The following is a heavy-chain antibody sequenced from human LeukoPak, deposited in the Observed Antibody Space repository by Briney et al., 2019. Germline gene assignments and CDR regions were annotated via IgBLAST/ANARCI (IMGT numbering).Heavy chain of an antibody. CDR1: GFTFSNYW. J-gene: IGHJ4*02. Sequence: GGSLRLSCAASGFTFSNYWMSWVRQTPGKGLEWVSVIYSGGSTYYADSVKGRFTISRDNSKNTLYLQMNSLRAEDTAVYYCARNPFNTAPTYFDYWGQGTLVTVSS. D-gene: IGHD5-18*01. CDR3: ARNPFNTAPTYFDY. CDR2: IYSGGST. V-gene: IGHV3-53*01.